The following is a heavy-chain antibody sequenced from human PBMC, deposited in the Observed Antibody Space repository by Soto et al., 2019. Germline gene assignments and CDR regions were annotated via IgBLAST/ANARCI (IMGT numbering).Heavy chain of an antibody. Sequence: GGSLRLSCAASGFSFSNYSMNWVRQAPGKGLEWLSYISRSGSLNYYADSVKGRFTISRDNSKNSLYLEMNSLRDEDTAMYYCARAVEYSRSWYYCYGLDVWGQGTLVTVSS. CDR3: ARAVEYSRSWYYCYGLDV. J-gene: IGHJ6*02. CDR2: ISRSGSLN. V-gene: IGHV3-48*02. D-gene: IGHD6-6*01. CDR1: GFSFSNYS.